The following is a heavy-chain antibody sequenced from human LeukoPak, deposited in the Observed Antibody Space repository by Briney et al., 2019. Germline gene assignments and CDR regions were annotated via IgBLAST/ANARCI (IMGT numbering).Heavy chain of an antibody. CDR1: GFTFSSYA. J-gene: IGHJ6*03. CDR2: ISYDGSNK. D-gene: IGHD3-9*01. Sequence: GGSLRLSCAASGFTFSSYAMHWVRQAPGKGLEWVAVISYDGSNKYYADSVKGRFTISRDNAKNTLYLQMNSLRAEDTAVYYCARGGVLRYFDWLAPKNYYYYYMDVWGKGTTVTISS. V-gene: IGHV3-30*04. CDR3: ARGGVLRYFDWLAPKNYYYYYMDV.